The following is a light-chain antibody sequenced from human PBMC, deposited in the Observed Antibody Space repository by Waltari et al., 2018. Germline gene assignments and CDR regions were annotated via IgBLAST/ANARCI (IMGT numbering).Light chain of an antibody. CDR3: QQNYNTPPWT. Sequence: DIQMTQSPPSLSASVGDRVTISCRASQSISSHLNWYQQRPGKAPNLLIYGASNLQSGVPSRFSGSRSGTDFTLTISSLQPEDSATYYCQQNYNTPPWTFGQGTKVTIK. V-gene: IGKV1-39*01. CDR1: QSISSH. J-gene: IGKJ1*01. CDR2: GAS.